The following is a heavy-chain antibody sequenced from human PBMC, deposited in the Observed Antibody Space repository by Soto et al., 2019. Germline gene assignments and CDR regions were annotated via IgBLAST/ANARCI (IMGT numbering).Heavy chain of an antibody. CDR3: ARSVTEEVMLVSVMAEMDV. J-gene: IGHJ6*02. V-gene: IGHV1-18*04. Sequence: ASVNVSFKPSGYTFTNYVVSRVRQAPGQVLELMGLLSGSTGNASYAQNFQGRVTMTTDTSKSTAYMELRSLRSDDAAVYYCARSVTEEVMLVSVMAEMDVGGQGTTVTVSS. D-gene: IGHD1-26*01. CDR1: GYTFTNYV. CDR2: LSGSTGNA.